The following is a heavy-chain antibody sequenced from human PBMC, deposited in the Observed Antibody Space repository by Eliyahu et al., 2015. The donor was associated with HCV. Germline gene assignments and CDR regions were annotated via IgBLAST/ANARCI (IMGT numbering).Heavy chain of an antibody. J-gene: IGHJ4*02. CDR2: ISGSGGST. CDR3: AKDRDYGDPVFDY. CDR1: XFTFSSYA. Sequence: EVQLLESGGGLVQPGGSLXLSCAASXFTFSSYAMXWVRQAPGKGLEWVSAISGSGGSTYYADSVKGRFTISRDNSKNTLYLQMNSLRAEDTAVYYCAKDRDYGDPVFDYWGQGTLVTVSS. D-gene: IGHD4-17*01. V-gene: IGHV3-23*01.